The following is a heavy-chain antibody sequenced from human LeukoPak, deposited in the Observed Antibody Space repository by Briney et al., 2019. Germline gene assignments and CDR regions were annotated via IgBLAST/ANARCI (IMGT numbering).Heavy chain of an antibody. CDR1: GFTVSNNY. Sequence: PGGSLRLSCAASGFTVSNNYMSWVRQAPGKKLEWVSDIYSDGTTFYADSVKGRFTISRDNSKNTLYLQMNSLRAEDTAVYYCARDPPRSGWPYYFDYWGQGTLVTVSS. CDR3: ARDPPRSGWPYYFDY. CDR2: IYSDGTT. J-gene: IGHJ4*02. D-gene: IGHD6-19*01. V-gene: IGHV3-53*01.